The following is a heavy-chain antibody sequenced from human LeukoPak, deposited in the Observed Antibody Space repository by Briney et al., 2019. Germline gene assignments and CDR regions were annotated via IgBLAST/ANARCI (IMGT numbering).Heavy chain of an antibody. D-gene: IGHD1-26*01. J-gene: IGHJ4*02. CDR2: ISGSGGST. Sequence: PGGSLRLSCVASGFTFSSYAMSWVRQAPGKGLEWVSAISGSGGSTYYADSVKGRFTISRENSKNTLYLQMNSLRAEDTAVYYCAKVGEWAYYFDYWGQGTLVTVSS. CDR1: GFTFSSYA. V-gene: IGHV3-23*01. CDR3: AKVGEWAYYFDY.